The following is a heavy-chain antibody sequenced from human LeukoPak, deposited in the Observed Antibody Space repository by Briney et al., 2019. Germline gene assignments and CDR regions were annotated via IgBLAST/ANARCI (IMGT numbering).Heavy chain of an antibody. CDR1: GGSISSSSYF. Sequence: SETLSLTCTVSGGSISSSSYFWGWIRQPPGKGLEWIGTIYYSGTTYYNPSLKSRVTISVDTSKNQISLKLSSVTAADTAVYYCAREELLHFDYWGQGTLVTVSS. CDR2: IYYSGTT. D-gene: IGHD1-26*01. CDR3: AREELLHFDY. V-gene: IGHV4-39*07. J-gene: IGHJ4*02.